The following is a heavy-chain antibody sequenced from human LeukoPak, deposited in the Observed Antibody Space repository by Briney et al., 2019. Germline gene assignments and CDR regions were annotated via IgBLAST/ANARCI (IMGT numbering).Heavy chain of an antibody. CDR1: GYTFTGYY. CDR2: INPNSGGT. Sequence: ASVKVSCKASGYTFTGYYMHWVRQAPGQGLEWMGWINPNSGGTNYAQKFQGRVTMTRDTSISTAYMELSRLRSDDTAVYYCARDYYDSSGYYPRYYYYYMDVWGKGTTVTVSS. J-gene: IGHJ6*03. CDR3: ARDYYDSSGYYPRYYYYYMDV. D-gene: IGHD3-22*01. V-gene: IGHV1-2*02.